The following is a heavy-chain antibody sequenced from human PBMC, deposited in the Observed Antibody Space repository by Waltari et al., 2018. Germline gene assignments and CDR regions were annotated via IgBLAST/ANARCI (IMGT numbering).Heavy chain of an antibody. V-gene: IGHV3-7*03. D-gene: IGHD1-1*01. CDR1: GFTFSSYW. J-gene: IGHJ6*02. CDR3: ARAQLYYYYGMDV. Sequence: EVQLVESGGGLVQPGGSLRLSCAASGFTFSSYWMSWVRQAPGKGLEWVANIKQDGSEKYYVDSVKCRFTISRDNAKNSLYLQMNSLRAEDTAVYYCARAQLYYYYGMDVWGQGTTVTVSS. CDR2: IKQDGSEK.